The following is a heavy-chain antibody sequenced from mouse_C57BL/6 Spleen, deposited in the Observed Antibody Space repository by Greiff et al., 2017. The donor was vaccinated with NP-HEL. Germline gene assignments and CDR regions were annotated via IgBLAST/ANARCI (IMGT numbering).Heavy chain of an antibody. Sequence: EVKVVESGGGLVQPGGSLKLSCAASGFTFSDYYMYWVRQTPEKRLEWVAYISNGGGSTYYPDTVKGRFTISRDNAKNTLYLQMSRLKSEDTAMYYCARHPLRGDAMDYWGQGTSVTVSS. D-gene: IGHD1-1*01. J-gene: IGHJ4*01. CDR2: ISNGGGST. V-gene: IGHV5-12*01. CDR1: GFTFSDYY. CDR3: ARHPLRGDAMDY.